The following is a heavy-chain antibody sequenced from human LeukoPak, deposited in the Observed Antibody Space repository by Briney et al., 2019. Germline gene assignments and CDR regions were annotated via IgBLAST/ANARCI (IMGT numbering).Heavy chain of an antibody. Sequence: GGSLRLSCAASGFTFNNAWMSWVRQAPGKGLEWVGRIKSNSDGGTTDFAAPVKGRFTISRDDSKNTLFLQMNSLKTEDTAVYYCTTCIRWEVGTSYWGQGTLVTVSS. V-gene: IGHV3-15*01. CDR2: IKSNSDGGTT. D-gene: IGHD1-26*01. CDR3: TTCIRWEVGTSY. CDR1: GFTFNNAW. J-gene: IGHJ4*02.